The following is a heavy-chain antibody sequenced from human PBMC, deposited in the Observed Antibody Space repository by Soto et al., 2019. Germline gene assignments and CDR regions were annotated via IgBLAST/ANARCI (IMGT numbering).Heavy chain of an antibody. V-gene: IGHV1-69*13. CDR1: GGTFSSYA. J-gene: IGHJ6*02. Sequence: SVKVSCKASGGTFSSYAISWVRQAPGQGLEWMGGIIPIFGTANYAQKFQGRVTITADESTSTAYMELSRLRSDDTAVYYCARGGSLRFGELSAYYYGMHVWGQGTTVTVSS. CDR2: IIPIFGTA. CDR3: ARGGSLRFGELSAYYYGMHV. D-gene: IGHD3-10*01.